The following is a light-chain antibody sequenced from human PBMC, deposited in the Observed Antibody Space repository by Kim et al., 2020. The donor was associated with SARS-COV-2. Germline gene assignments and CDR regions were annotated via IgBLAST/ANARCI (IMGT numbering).Light chain of an antibody. V-gene: IGKV3-20*01. CDR3: QQYGSSPYS. CDR2: EAF. CDR1: QSVGSSL. J-gene: IGKJ2*03. Sequence: LSPGERATLSCRASQSVGSSLLAWYQQKPGQAPRLLIYEAFKRVVGIPDRFSGSGSETDFTLTISRPEPEDFAMYYCQQYGSSPYSFGQGTKLEI.